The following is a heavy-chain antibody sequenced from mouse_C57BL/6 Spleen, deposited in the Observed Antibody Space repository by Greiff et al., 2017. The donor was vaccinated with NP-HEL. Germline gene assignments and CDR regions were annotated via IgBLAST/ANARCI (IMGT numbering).Heavy chain of an antibody. J-gene: IGHJ3*01. D-gene: IGHD1-1*01. CDR1: GYTFTDYN. CDR3: AREGLYYGSSPWFAY. CDR2: INPNNGGT. Sequence: VHVKQSGPELVKPGASVKMSCKASGYTFTDYNMHWVKQSHGKSLEWIGYINPNNGGTSYNQKFKGKATLTVNKSSSTAYMELRSLTSEDSAVYYCAREGLYYGSSPWFAYWGQGTLVTVSA. V-gene: IGHV1-22*01.